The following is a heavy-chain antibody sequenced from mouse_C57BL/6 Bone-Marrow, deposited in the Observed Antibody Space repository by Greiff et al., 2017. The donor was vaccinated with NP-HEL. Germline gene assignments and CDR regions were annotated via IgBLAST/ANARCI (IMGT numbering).Heavy chain of an antibody. J-gene: IGHJ2*01. V-gene: IGHV14-2*01. CDR3: ARHYDYDGYYFDY. Sequence: EVQLQQSGAELVKPGASVKLSCTASGFNIKDYYMHWVKQRTEQGLEWIGRIDPEDGETKYAPKFQGKATITADTSSNTAYLQLTSLISEDTAVYYCARHYDYDGYYFDYWGQGTTLTVSS. CDR1: GFNIKDYY. D-gene: IGHD2-4*01. CDR2: IDPEDGET.